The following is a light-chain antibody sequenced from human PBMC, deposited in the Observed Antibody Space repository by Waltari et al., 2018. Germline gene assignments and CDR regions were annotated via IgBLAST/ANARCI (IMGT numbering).Light chain of an antibody. CDR2: AAS. V-gene: IGKV1-8*01. Sequence: AIRITQSPSSLSASTGDRVTITCRASQGISSYLAWYQQKPGKAPKLLIYAASTLQSGVPSRFSGSGSGTDFTLTISCLQSEDFATYYCQQYYSYPPGFGGGTKAEIK. CDR1: QGISSY. J-gene: IGKJ4*01. CDR3: QQYYSYPPG.